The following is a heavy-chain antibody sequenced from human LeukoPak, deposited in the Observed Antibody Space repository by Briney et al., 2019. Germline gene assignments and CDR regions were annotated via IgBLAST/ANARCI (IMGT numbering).Heavy chain of an antibody. CDR2: IRNDGTIK. Sequence: GGSLRLSCAASGFTFSTYGMHWVRQAPGKGLEWVAFIRNDGTIKYYADSVQGRFTISRDNSKNTLYLQMNSLRAEDTAVYYCAKLGLDDSSDYWGQGTLVTVSS. J-gene: IGHJ4*02. D-gene: IGHD3-22*01. V-gene: IGHV3-30*02. CDR3: AKLGLDDSSDY. CDR1: GFTFSTYG.